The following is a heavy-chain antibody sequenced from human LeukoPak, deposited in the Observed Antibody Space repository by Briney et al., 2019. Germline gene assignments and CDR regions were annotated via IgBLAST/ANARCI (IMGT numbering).Heavy chain of an antibody. CDR3: ARKGSPGYSYGNGHDY. CDR1: GGSIGSYY. V-gene: IGHV4-59*01. D-gene: IGHD5-18*01. Sequence: SETLSLTCTAYGGSIGSYYWSWIRQPPGKGLEWIGYIYYSGSTNYNPSLKSRVTMSVDTSKNQFSLKLSSVTAADTAVYYCARKGSPGYSYGNGHDYWGQGTLVTVSS. J-gene: IGHJ4*01. CDR2: IYYSGST.